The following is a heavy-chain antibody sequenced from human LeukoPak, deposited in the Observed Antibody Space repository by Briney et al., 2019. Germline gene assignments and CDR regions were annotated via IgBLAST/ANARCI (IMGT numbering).Heavy chain of an antibody. V-gene: IGHV4-59*01. J-gene: IGHJ4*02. D-gene: IGHD3-10*01. Sequence: SETLSLTCTVSGGSISSYYWSWIRQPPGKGLEWIGYIYYSGSTNYNPSLKSRVTISVDTSKNQFSLKLSSVTAADTAVYYCAREDYYGTNFDYWGQGTLVTVSS. CDR3: AREDYYGTNFDY. CDR1: GGSISSYY. CDR2: IYYSGST.